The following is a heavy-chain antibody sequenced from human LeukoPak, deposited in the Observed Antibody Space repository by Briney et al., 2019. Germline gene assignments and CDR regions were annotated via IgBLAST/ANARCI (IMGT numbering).Heavy chain of an antibody. Sequence: GGSLRLSCAASGFTFSDYYMNWIRQAPGKGLEWVSKISSSSSYTNYADSVKGRFTISRDNAKNSLYLQMNSLRAEDTALYYCATDRAIGYSYGGIDYWGQGALVTVSS. V-gene: IGHV3-11*06. D-gene: IGHD5-18*01. CDR2: ISSSSSYT. J-gene: IGHJ4*02. CDR3: ATDRAIGYSYGGIDY. CDR1: GFTFSDYY.